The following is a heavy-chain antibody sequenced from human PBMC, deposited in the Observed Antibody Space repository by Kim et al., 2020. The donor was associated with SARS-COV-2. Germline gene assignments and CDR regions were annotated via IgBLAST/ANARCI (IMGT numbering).Heavy chain of an antibody. Sequence: GGSLRLSCAGSGFPFGSYPLAWVRPAPGRGLAWWAMTGRSTSGVWYSESLCGRFTVSRDNAQNSLHLQMHSLGVDDTAVYYCARGLVGTTAGDFAYWGQGVMVTVSS. CDR3: ARGLVGTTAGDFAY. V-gene: IGHV3-21*04. CDR1: GFPFGSYP. D-gene: IGHD4-4*01. J-gene: IGHJ4*02. CDR2: TGRSTSGV.